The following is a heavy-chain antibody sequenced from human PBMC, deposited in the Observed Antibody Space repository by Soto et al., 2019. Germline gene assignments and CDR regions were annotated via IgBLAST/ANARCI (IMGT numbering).Heavy chain of an antibody. D-gene: IGHD6-6*01. V-gene: IGHV4-61*01. CDR2: IYYTGST. Sequence: SETLSLTCTVSGGSVNSDNFYWSWIRQPPGRGLEWIGYIYYTGSTNYNPSLKSRVTISIDTSRNQFSLKLSSVTAADTAVYYRAREFSNSPEAFDSWGQGSLVTVSS. J-gene: IGHJ4*02. CDR1: GGSVNSDNFY. CDR3: AREFSNSPEAFDS.